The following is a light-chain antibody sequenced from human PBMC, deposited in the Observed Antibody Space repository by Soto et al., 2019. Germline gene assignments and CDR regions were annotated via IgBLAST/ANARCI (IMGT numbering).Light chain of an antibody. CDR3: QSYGSSLSVV. CDR2: GNS. CDR1: SSNIGAGYD. V-gene: IGLV1-40*01. J-gene: IGLJ2*01. Sequence: QSVLTQPPSVSGAPGQRVTISCTGSSSNIGAGYDVHWYQQLPGTAPKLLIYGNSNRPSGVPDRFSGSKSGTSASLAITGLRAEDEANYYRQSYGSSLSVVFGGGTKLTVL.